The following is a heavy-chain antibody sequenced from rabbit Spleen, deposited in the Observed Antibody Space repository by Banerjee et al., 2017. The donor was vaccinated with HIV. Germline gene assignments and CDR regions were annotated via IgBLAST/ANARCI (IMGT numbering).Heavy chain of an antibody. Sequence: QEQLEESGGGLVKPEGSLTLTCKASGFDLNNYYYICWVRQAPGKGLEWIGCIYTGSGNTFYASWAKGRFTISKTSSTAVTLQMTSLTAADTATYFCARDSYAVIGWNFNLWGQGTLVTVS. CDR3: ARDSYAVIGWNFNL. D-gene: IGHD4-2*01. V-gene: IGHV1S45*01. CDR1: GFDLNNYYY. J-gene: IGHJ4*01. CDR2: IYTGSGNT.